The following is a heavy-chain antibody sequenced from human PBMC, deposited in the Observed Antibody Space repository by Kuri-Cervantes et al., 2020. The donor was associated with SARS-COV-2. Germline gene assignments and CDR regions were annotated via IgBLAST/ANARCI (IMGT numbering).Heavy chain of an antibody. D-gene: IGHD1-26*01. CDR1: TFTFSSCT. Sequence: GGSLRLSCAASTFTFSSCTMNYVRQAPGKGLESVSCSSSSSSAKYRAGSAKGRFTICRDNARNSLFLQMNSVRVEDTAVYYCARAKSKNGGIVYWGQGTLVTVSS. J-gene: IGHJ4*02. V-gene: IGHV3-48*01. CDR3: ARAKSKNGGIVY. CDR2: SSSSSSAK.